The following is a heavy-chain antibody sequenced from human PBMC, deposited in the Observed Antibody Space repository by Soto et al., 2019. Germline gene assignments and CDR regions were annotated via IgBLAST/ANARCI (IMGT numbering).Heavy chain of an antibody. J-gene: IGHJ4*02. D-gene: IGHD1-26*01. Sequence: VAAVKVSCKASGYTFTSYGISWVRQAPGQGLEWMGWISAYNGNTNYAQKLQGRVTMTTDTSTSTAYMELRSLRSDDTAVYYCARAGSVVGATNFDYWGQGTLVTVSS. CDR1: GYTFTSYG. V-gene: IGHV1-18*04. CDR2: ISAYNGNT. CDR3: ARAGSVVGATNFDY.